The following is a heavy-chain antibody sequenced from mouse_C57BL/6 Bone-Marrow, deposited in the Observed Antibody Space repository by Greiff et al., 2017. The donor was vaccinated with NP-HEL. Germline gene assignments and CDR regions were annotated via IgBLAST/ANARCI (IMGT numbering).Heavy chain of an antibody. V-gene: IGHV1-52*01. CDR1: GYTFTSYW. CDR3: ARWAYYGKNYAMDY. CDR2: IDPSDSET. J-gene: IGHJ4*01. Sequence: VQLQQPGAELVRPGSSVKLSCKASGYTFTSYWMHWVKQRPIQGLEWIGNIDPSDSETHYNQKFKDKATLTVDKSSSTAYMQLSSLTSEDSAVYYCARWAYYGKNYAMDYWGQGTSVTVSS. D-gene: IGHD1-1*01.